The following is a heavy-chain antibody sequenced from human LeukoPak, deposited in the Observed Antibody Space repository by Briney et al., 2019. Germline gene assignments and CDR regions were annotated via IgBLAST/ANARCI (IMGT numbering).Heavy chain of an antibody. CDR1: GGSISSYY. Sequence: PSETLSLTCTVSGGSISSYYWSWIRQPPGKGLEWIGYIYYSGSTNYNPSLKSRVTISVDTSKNQFSLKLSSVTAADTAVYYCARHSGIAVAGPRLGDAFDIWGQGTMVTVSS. CDR2: IYYSGST. D-gene: IGHD6-19*01. CDR3: ARHSGIAVAGPRLGDAFDI. V-gene: IGHV4-59*08. J-gene: IGHJ3*02.